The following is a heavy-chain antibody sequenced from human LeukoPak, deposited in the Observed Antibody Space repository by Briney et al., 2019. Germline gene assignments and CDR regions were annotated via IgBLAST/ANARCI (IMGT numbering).Heavy chain of an antibody. CDR2: ISYSGST. CDR3: ASGEDYYDSSGYEDY. D-gene: IGHD3-22*01. V-gene: IGHV4-39*01. J-gene: IGHJ4*02. Sequence: PSETLSLTCTVSGGSISSSDYYWGWIRQPPGKGXXXXXXISYSGSTYXXXXXKSRVTISXDTSKNQFSLKLSSATAADTAMYYCASGEDYYDSSGYEDYWGQGILVTVSS. CDR1: GGSISSSDYY.